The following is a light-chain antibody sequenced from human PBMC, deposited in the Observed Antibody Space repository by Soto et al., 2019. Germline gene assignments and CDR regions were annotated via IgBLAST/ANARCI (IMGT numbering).Light chain of an antibody. V-gene: IGLV1-51*02. Sequence: SGLTQPPSVSAAPGQKVTISCSGSSSNIGNNYVSWYQQLPGTAPKLLIYENNKRPSGIPDRFSGSKSGTSATLGITGLQTGDEADYYCGTWDSSLSLYVFGTGTKVTVL. CDR3: GTWDSSLSLYV. J-gene: IGLJ1*01. CDR1: SSNIGNNY. CDR2: ENN.